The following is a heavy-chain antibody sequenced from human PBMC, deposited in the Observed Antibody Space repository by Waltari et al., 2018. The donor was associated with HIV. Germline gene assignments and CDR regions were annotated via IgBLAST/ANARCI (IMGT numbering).Heavy chain of an antibody. CDR1: GFTFSRYW. D-gene: IGHD6-25*01. Sequence: EVQLLVSGGGLVQTGGSLRLSCAASGFTFSRYWLLWVRQAPGKGREWVANIKQDGSEKYYVDSVKGRFTISRDNAKLSLYLQMNSLRAEDTAVYYCARDQRLAATDYWGQGTLVTVSS. CDR3: ARDQRLAATDY. V-gene: IGHV3-7*04. J-gene: IGHJ4*02. CDR2: IKQDGSEK.